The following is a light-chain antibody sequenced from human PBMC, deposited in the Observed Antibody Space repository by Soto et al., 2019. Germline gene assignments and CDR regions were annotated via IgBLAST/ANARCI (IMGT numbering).Light chain of an antibody. J-gene: IGLJ3*02. Sequence: QSVLTQPPSASGTPGQRVSISCSGTSSDIGSNPVSWCQQLPGTAPKLLIYSNTDRPSGVPDRLSGGKSGTSASLAISWLQSEDDADYYSSSLDDGLYGWVFGGGTKLTVL. V-gene: IGLV1-44*01. CDR1: SSDIGSNP. CDR2: SNT. CDR3: SSLDDGLYGWV.